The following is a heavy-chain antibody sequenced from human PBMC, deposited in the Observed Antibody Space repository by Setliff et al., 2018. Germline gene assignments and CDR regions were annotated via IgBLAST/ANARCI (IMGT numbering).Heavy chain of an antibody. CDR1: GFNFNLYN. V-gene: IGHV3-48*04. J-gene: IGHJ4*02. Sequence: PGGSLRLSCEASGFNFNLYNMNWVRQAPGKGLEWISYIISNSLTIHYADSVKGRFTISRDNVKNSVYLQMNSLRPEDTAVYYCARTCSGSGCYAGLESWGQGTPVTVSS. CDR3: ARTCSGSGCYAGLES. D-gene: IGHD2-15*01. CDR2: IISNSLTI.